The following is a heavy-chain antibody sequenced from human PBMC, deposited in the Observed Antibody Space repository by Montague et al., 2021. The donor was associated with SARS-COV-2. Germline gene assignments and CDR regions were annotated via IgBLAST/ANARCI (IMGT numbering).Heavy chain of an antibody. CDR2: TYYRSKWYN. CDR1: GDSVSINSAA. Sequence: CAISGDSVSINSAAWNWIRQTPSIGLEWLGVTYYRSKWYNDYAVSVKSRITINPDTSKNQFSLQLNSVTPEDTAVYYCARGSSGYYTPRPFDYWGQGTLVNVSS. V-gene: IGHV6-1*01. J-gene: IGHJ4*02. CDR3: ARGSSGYYTPRPFDY. D-gene: IGHD3-22*01.